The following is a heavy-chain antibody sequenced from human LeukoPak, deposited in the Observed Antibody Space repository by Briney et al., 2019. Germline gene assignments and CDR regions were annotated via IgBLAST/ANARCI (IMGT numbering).Heavy chain of an antibody. D-gene: IGHD1-14*01. CDR2: IKQDGSEK. J-gene: IGHJ4*02. V-gene: IGHV3-7*03. Sequence: GGSLRLSCTASGLTLSNYWMIWVRQAPGKGLQWVAKIKQDGSEKYYVDSVKGRFTISGDNAENSLYLQMNSLRVEDTAVYYCAARSRGNPYFWGQGTLVTVSS. CDR1: GLTLSNYW. CDR3: AARSRGNPYF.